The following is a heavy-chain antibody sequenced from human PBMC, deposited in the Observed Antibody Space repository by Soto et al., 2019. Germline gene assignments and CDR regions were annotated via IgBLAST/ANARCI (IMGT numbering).Heavy chain of an antibody. Sequence: QLQQSGPGLVKPSQTLSLTCTVSGGSISSRDYYWSWIRQPPGKGLEWVGYIYYSGSTYSSPSLKGRVALSGDTSKNQFSLSLSSVTAADTAIYYCATARIHCTSASCYTEFDYWGQGNLVAVSS. J-gene: IGHJ4*02. CDR1: GGSISSRDYY. V-gene: IGHV4-30-4*01. D-gene: IGHD2-2*02. CDR2: IYYSGST. CDR3: ATARIHCTSASCYTEFDY.